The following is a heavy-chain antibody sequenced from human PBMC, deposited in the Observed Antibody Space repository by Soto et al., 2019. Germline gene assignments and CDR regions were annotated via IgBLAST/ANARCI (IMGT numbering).Heavy chain of an antibody. CDR1: GGSFSGYY. V-gene: IGHV4-34*01. CDR3: ARRSRRRLVP. CDR2: INHSGST. J-gene: IGHJ5*02. Sequence: PSETLSLTCAVYGGSFSGYYWSWVRQPPGKGLEWIGEINHSGSTNYNPSLKSRVTISVDTSKNQFSLKLSSVTAADTAVYYCARRSRRRLVPWGQGTLVTAPQ.